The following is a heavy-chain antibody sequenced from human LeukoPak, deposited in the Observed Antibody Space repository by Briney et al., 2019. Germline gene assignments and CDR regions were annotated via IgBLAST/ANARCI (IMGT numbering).Heavy chain of an antibody. V-gene: IGHV3-74*01. CDR3: AKGECSGVSCYSGS. J-gene: IGHJ4*02. CDR1: GFTFSSYW. CDR2: IDGDGSST. Sequence: TGGSLRLSCEASGFTFSSYWMHWVRQAPGKGLVWVSRIDGDGSSTIYADSVKGRFTISRDNAKNTLYLQMNGLRAEDTAVYYCAKGECSGVSCYSGSWGQGTLVTVSS. D-gene: IGHD2-15*01.